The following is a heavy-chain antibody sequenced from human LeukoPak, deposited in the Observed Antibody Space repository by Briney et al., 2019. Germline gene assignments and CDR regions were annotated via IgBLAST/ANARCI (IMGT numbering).Heavy chain of an antibody. J-gene: IGHJ6*03. D-gene: IGHD3-10*01. CDR3: AKDKGTMVRGVILPDYYYYYMDV. CDR1: GFTFDDYA. V-gene: IGHV3-9*01. Sequence: GGSLRLSCAASGFTFDDYAMHWVRQAPGKGLEWVSGISWNSVSIVYADSVRGRFTISRDNAKNSLYLQMNSLRAEDTALYYCAKDKGTMVRGVILPDYYYYYMDVWGKGTTVTVSS. CDR2: ISWNSVSI.